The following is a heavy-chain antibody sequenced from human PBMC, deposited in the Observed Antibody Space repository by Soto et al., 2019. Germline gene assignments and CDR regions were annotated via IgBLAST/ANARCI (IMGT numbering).Heavy chain of an antibody. D-gene: IGHD2-8*02. J-gene: IGHJ2*01. CDR3: ARVRRTDGTGLRGSIDV. CDR1: GFSFSNYD. Sequence: EVQLVESGGGLVQPGGSLRLSCAASGFSFSNYDMHWVRQATGKGLEWVSGLGIAGDTYYPASVKGRFTISRENAKNSLYLQMHSLRVGDTVVYYCARVRRTDGTGLRGSIDVWGRGTLVTVSS. CDR2: LGIAGDT. V-gene: IGHV3-13*01.